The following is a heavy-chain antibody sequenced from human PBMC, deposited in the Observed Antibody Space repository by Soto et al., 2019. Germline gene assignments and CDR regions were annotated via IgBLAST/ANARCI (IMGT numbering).Heavy chain of an antibody. J-gene: IGHJ6*03. D-gene: IGHD5-12*01. CDR3: ARESGGATATLDYYYFYMDV. CDR1: GDSFNDYY. CDR2: INPNSGVT. V-gene: IGHV1-2*04. Sequence: QVQLVQSGAEVRKPGASVTVSCRSSGDSFNDYYIHWVRQAPGQGLEWMGGINPNSGVTKYAQKFQGWVSITRDPSIRTVYMQLSRLRSDDTAVYYCARESGGATATLDYYYFYMDVWGTGTTVTVSS.